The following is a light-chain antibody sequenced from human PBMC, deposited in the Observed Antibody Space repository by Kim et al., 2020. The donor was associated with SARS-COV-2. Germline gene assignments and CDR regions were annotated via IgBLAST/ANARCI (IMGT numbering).Light chain of an antibody. CDR2: DVS. V-gene: IGLV2-14*01. CDR1: SSDIGNYNF. J-gene: IGLJ3*02. Sequence: QSVLTQPASVSGSPGQSITISCTGTSSDIGNYNFVSWSQQHPGKAPKLLIYDVSKRPSGVSDRFSGSKSGNTASLTISGLQAEDEADYYCSSHIGSSTWGFGGGTQLPVL. CDR3: SSHIGSSTWG.